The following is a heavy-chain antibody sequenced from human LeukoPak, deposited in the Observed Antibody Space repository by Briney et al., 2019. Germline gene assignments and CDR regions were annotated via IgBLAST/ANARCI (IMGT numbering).Heavy chain of an antibody. D-gene: IGHD6-13*01. J-gene: IGHJ4*02. CDR3: ARGYSSSWYGGADNYFDY. V-gene: IGHV3-66*01. Sequence: GGSLRLSCAASGFAVTSNYMSWVRQAPGTGLEWVSVIYSGDNTYYAGSVKGRFTISRDNSKNTLYLQMKSLRAEDTAVYYCARGYSSSWYGGADNYFDYWGQGTLVTVSS. CDR1: GFAVTSNY. CDR2: IYSGDNT.